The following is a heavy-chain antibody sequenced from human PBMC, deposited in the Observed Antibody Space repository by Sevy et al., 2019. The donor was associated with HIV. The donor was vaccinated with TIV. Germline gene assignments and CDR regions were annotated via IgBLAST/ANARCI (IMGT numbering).Heavy chain of an antibody. V-gene: IGHV4-4*02. J-gene: IGHJ4*02. D-gene: IGHD1-20*01. Sequence: SETLSLTCAVSGGSISSSNWWSWVRQPPGKGLEWIGEIYHSGSTNYNPSLKSRVTISVDKSKNQFSLKLSSVTAADTAEYYCARVLRKPQVTGTFDYWGQGTLVTVSS. CDR1: GGSISSSNW. CDR3: ARVLRKPQVTGTFDY. CDR2: IYHSGST.